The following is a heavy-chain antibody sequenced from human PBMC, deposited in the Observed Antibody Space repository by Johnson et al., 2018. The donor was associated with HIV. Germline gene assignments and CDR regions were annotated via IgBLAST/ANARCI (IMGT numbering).Heavy chain of an antibody. J-gene: IGHJ3*02. D-gene: IGHD6-19*01. CDR2: IKSRTDGGTA. V-gene: IGHV3-15*01. CDR3: TTDRNRLWSSSGWAGFWAFDI. CDR1: GFTFNNAW. Sequence: VQLVESGGGLVQPGGSLRLSCVASGFTFNNAWMSWVRQAPGKGLEWVGRIKSRTDGGTADYAAPVKGRFTISRDDSKNTLYLQMNSLKTEETAVYYCTTDRNRLWSSSGWAGFWAFDIWGQGTMVTVSS.